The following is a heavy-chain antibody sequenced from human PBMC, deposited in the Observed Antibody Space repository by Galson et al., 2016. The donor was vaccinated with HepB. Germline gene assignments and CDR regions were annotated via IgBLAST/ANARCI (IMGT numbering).Heavy chain of an antibody. V-gene: IGHV1-18*01. CDR3: ARDVQYRFDS. D-gene: IGHD2/OR15-2a*01. CDR1: GYTFTTSG. J-gene: IGHJ4*02. CDR2: ISTYSGDT. Sequence: VKVSCKASGYTFTTSGISWVRQAPGQGLEWMGWISTYSGDTKYAQNFQGGLTLTTDSSTTTAYMELRSLRFDDTALYYCARDVQYRFDSWGQGTLVTVSS.